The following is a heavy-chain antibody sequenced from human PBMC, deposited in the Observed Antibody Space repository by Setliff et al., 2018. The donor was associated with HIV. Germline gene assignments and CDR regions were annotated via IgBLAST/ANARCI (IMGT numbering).Heavy chain of an antibody. J-gene: IGHJ6*03. CDR2: FDPEDGET. CDR1: GYTLTELS. Sequence: GASVKVSCKVSGYTLTELSMHWVRQAPGKGLEWMGGFDPEDGETIYAQKFQGRVTMTEDTSTDTAYMELSSLRSEDTAVYYCARAQFYYASGSFYPSDYHYYMDVWGKGTTVTVSS. CDR3: ARAQFYYASGSFYPSDYHYYMDV. V-gene: IGHV1-24*01. D-gene: IGHD3-10*01.